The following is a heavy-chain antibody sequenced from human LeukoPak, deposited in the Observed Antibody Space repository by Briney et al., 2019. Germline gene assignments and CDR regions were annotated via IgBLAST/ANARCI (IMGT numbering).Heavy chain of an antibody. CDR2: ISGSGGST. V-gene: IGHV3-23*01. J-gene: IGHJ5*02. CDR3: ANDFVDDYIYPQSERFDP. CDR1: GFTFSSYA. Sequence: GGSLRLSCAASGFTFSSYAMSWVRQAPGKGLEWVSDISGSGGSTYYADSVKGRFTISRDNSKNTLYLQMNSLRAEDTAVYYCANDFVDDYIYPQSERFDPWGQGTLVTVSS. D-gene: IGHD5-24*01.